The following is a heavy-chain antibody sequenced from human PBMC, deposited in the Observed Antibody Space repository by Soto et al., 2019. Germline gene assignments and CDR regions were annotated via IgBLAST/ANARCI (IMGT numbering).Heavy chain of an antibody. CDR1: GGSISSSNW. D-gene: IGHD3-10*01. Sequence: QVQLQESGPGLVKPSGTLSLTCAVSGGSISSSNWWSWVRQPPGKGLEWIGEIYHSGSTNYNPSLKSRVTISVDKSNNQFSLKLSSVPAADTAVYYCARGGTEAGSGSSLDYWGQGTLVTVSS. V-gene: IGHV4-4*02. CDR3: ARGGTEAGSGSSLDY. J-gene: IGHJ4*02. CDR2: IYHSGST.